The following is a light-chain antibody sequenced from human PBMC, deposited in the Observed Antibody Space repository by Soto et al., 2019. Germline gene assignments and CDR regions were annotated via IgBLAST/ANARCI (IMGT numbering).Light chain of an antibody. CDR1: SSDVGSYNL. V-gene: IGLV2-23*01. CDR2: EGS. Sequence: QSALTQPASVSGFPGQSITIACTGTSSDVGSYNLVSWYQQHPGKAPKLMIYEGSQRPSGVSNRFSGSKSGNTASLTISGLQAEDEGDYHCCSYAGSSTLVFGGGTKLTVL. CDR3: CSYAGSSTLV. J-gene: IGLJ2*01.